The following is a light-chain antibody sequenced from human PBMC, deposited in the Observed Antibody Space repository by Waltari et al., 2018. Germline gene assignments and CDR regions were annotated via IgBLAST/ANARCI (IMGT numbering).Light chain of an antibody. Sequence: QSALTQPASVSGSPGQSITISCTGTSRDVGGYNSVSWYQQHPGKAPKLMIYDVSNRPSGVSNRFSGSKSGNTASLTISGLQAEDEADYYCSSYISSSTLELFGGGTSLTVL. CDR3: SSYISSSTLEL. CDR2: DVS. CDR1: SRDVGGYNS. V-gene: IGLV2-14*03. J-gene: IGLJ2*01.